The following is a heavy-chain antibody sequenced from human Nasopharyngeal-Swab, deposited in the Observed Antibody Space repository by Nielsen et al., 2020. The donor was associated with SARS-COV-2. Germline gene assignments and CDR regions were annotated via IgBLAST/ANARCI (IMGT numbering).Heavy chain of an antibody. CDR2: ISGDGGST. Sequence: GGSLRLSCAASGFTFDDYAMHWVRHAPGKGLEWVSLISGDGGSTYYADSVKGRFTISKDNAKNSLYLQMNSLRAEDTAVYYCAGGTRAVAGPTGRYLQHWGQGTLVTVSS. J-gene: IGHJ1*01. CDR3: AGGTRAVAGPTGRYLQH. V-gene: IGHV3-43*02. D-gene: IGHD6-19*01. CDR1: GFTFDDYA.